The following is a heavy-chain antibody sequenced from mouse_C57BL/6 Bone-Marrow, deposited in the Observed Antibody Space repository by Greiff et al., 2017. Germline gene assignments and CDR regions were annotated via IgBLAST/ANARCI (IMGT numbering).Heavy chain of an antibody. V-gene: IGHV1-15*01. CDR3: TRRSIYYGYDGVY. CDR1: GYTFTDYE. D-gene: IGHD2-2*01. CDR2: IDPETGGT. J-gene: IGHJ2*01. Sequence: VQLQQSGAELVRPGASVTLSCKASGYTFTDYEMHWVKQTPVHGLEWIGAIDPETGGTAYNQKFKGKAILTADKSSSTAYMELRSLTSEDSAVYYCTRRSIYYGYDGVYWGQGTTLTVSS.